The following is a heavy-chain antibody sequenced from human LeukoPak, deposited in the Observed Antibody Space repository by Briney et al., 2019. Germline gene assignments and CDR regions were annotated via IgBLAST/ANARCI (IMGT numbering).Heavy chain of an antibody. CDR2: ISYDGSNK. J-gene: IGHJ1*01. Sequence: GRSLRLSCAASGFTFSSYGMHWVRQAPGKGLEWVAVISYDGSNKYYADSVKGRFTISRDNSKNTLYLQMNSLRAEDTAVYYCAKGLMLKAAPLAEYFQHWGQGTLVTVSS. CDR1: GFTFSSYG. V-gene: IGHV3-30*18. CDR3: AKGLMLKAAPLAEYFQH. D-gene: IGHD2-15*01.